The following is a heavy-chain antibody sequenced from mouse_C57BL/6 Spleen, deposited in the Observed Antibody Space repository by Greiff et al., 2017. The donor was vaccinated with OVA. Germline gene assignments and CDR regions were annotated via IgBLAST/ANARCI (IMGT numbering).Heavy chain of an antibody. D-gene: IGHD1-1*01. CDR1: GFTFSDYG. J-gene: IGHJ4*01. Sequence: EVQLVESGGGLVKPGGSLKLSCAASGFTFSDYGMHWVRQAPEKGLEWVAYISSGSSTNYYADTVKGRFTLSRDNAKNTLFLQMTSLRSEDTAMYYCARGMSRGAMDYWGQGTSVTVSS. CDR3: ARGMSRGAMDY. V-gene: IGHV5-17*01. CDR2: ISSGSSTN.